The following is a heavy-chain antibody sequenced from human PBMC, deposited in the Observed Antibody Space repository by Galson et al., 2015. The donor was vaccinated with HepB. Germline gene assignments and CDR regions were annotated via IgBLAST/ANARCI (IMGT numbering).Heavy chain of an antibody. D-gene: IGHD1-26*01. CDR3: ARDIGRGSWGDY. CDR2: ISYDGSNK. V-gene: IGHV3-30-3*01. CDR1: GFTFSSYA. J-gene: IGHJ4*02. Sequence: SLRLSCAASGFTFSSYAMHWVRQAPGKGLEWVAVISYDGSNKYYADSVKGRFTISRDNSKNTLYLQMNSLRAEDTAVYYCARDIGRGSWGDYWGQGTLVTVSS.